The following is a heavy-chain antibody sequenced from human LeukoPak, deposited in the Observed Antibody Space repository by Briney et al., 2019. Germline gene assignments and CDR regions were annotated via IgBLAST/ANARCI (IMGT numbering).Heavy chain of an antibody. V-gene: IGHV1-18*01. CDR3: ARLHPFWRGYYTSYYYYGMDV. D-gene: IGHD3-3*01. CDR2: ISAYNGNT. J-gene: IGHJ6*02. CDR1: GYTFTSYG. Sequence: ASVKVSCKASGYTFTSYGISWVRQAPGQGLEWMGWISAYNGNTNYAQKLQGRVTMTTDTSTSPAYMELRSLSSDDTAVYYCARLHPFWRGYYTSYYYYGMDVWGQGTTVTVSS.